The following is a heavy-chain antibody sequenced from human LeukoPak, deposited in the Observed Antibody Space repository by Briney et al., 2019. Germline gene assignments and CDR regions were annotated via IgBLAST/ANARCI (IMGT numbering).Heavy chain of an antibody. CDR1: GMTFSSHW. Sequence: GGSLRLSCAASGMTFSSHWMNWVRQAPGKGLEWVSYISSSGSTIYYADSVKGRFTISRDNAKNSLYLQMNSLRAEDTAVYYCAELGITMIGGVWGKGTTVTISS. D-gene: IGHD3-10*02. CDR3: AELGITMIGGV. J-gene: IGHJ6*04. CDR2: ISSSGSTI. V-gene: IGHV3-48*03.